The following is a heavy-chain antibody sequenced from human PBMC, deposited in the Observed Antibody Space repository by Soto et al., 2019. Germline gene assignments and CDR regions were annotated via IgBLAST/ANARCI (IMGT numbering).Heavy chain of an antibody. CDR3: ARGFRGVYFDF. V-gene: IGHV4-30-4*01. J-gene: IGHJ4*02. CDR2: IYYSATT. D-gene: IGHD3-10*01. Sequence: QVQLQESGPRLVKPSQTLSLTCTVSGGSISSGDYYWSWIRQPPGKGLEWIGYIYYSATTYYNPSLRRRLTISIDPSKNQFSLKLSSVTAADTAMYFCARGFRGVYFDFWGQGTLVTVSS. CDR1: GGSISSGDYY.